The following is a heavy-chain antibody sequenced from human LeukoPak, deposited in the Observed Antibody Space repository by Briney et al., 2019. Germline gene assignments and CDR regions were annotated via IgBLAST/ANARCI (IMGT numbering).Heavy chain of an antibody. J-gene: IGHJ4*02. Sequence: SVKVSCKASGGTFSSYAISWVRQAPGQGLEWMGGIILIFGTANYAQKFQGRVTITADESTSTAYMELSSLRSEDTAVYYCARVAHRTTYYFDYWGQGTLVTVSS. CDR2: IILIFGTA. D-gene: IGHD2-2*01. CDR1: GGTFSSYA. CDR3: ARVAHRTTYYFDY. V-gene: IGHV1-69*13.